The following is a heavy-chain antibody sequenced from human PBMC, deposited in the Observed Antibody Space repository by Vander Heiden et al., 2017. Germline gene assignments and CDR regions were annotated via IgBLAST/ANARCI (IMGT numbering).Heavy chain of an antibody. V-gene: IGHV3-11*01. CDR3: ARAGIAVAGGDDAFDI. J-gene: IGHJ3*02. Sequence: QVQLVASGGVLVKPGVSLRLSCSASGFTFSDYYMSWIRQAPGKGLEWVSYISSSGSTIYYADSVKGRFTISRDNAKNSLYLQMNSLRAEDTAVYYCARAGIAVAGGDDAFDIWGQGTMVTVSS. CDR1: GFTFSDYY. CDR2: ISSSGSTI. D-gene: IGHD6-19*01.